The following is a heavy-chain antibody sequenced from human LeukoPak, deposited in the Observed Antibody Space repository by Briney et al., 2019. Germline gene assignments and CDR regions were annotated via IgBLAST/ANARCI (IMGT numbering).Heavy chain of an antibody. CDR2: IYHSGST. J-gene: IGHJ6*03. V-gene: IGHV4-38-2*01. CDR3: ARAAYSSSWGGPGYYYYYMDV. D-gene: IGHD6-13*01. CDR1: GFTFSSYS. Sequence: GSLRLSCAASGFTFSSYSMNWVRQPPGKGLEWIGSIYHSGSTYYNPSLKSRVTIAVETSKNQFSLKLSSVTAADTAVYYCARAAYSSSWGGPGYYYYYMDVWGKGTTVTISS.